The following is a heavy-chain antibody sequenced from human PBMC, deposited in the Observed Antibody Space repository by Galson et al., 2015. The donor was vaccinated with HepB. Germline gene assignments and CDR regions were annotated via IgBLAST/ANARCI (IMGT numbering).Heavy chain of an antibody. V-gene: IGHV3-30-3*01. CDR1: GFTFSSYA. J-gene: IGHJ4*02. CDR2: ISFDGNNK. D-gene: IGHD6-13*01. Sequence: SLRLSCAASGFTFSSYAMHWVRQAPGKGLEWVAVISFDGNNKYYADSVKGRFTISRDNSKNTLFLQMNSLRAEDTAVSYCARDCMDSSSWYFDYWGQGTLVTVSS. CDR3: ARDCMDSSSWYFDY.